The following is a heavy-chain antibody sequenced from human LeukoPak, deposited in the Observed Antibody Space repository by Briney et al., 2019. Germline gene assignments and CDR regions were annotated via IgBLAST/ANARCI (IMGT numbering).Heavy chain of an antibody. V-gene: IGHV3-30*02. CDR3: ARALSTYDAFDI. CDR1: GFTFSTFG. D-gene: IGHD2/OR15-2a*01. J-gene: IGHJ3*02. CDR2: IRYDGSNK. Sequence: PGGSLRLSCAASGFAASGFTFSTFGMHWVRQAPGKGLEWVAFIRYDGSNKYYADSVKGRFTISRDDSKNTLYLQMNSLRAEDTAVYYCARALSTYDAFDIWGQGTMVTVSS.